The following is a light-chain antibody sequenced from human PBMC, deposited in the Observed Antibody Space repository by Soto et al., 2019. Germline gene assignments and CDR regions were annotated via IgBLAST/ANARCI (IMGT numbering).Light chain of an antibody. CDR1: QSVSSS. V-gene: IGKV1-5*03. J-gene: IGKJ1*01. CDR2: GAS. CDR3: QHYSSYPET. Sequence: DIEMTHPPATLSGSLGERATISCRSSQSVSSSLAWYQQKPGKAPRLLIYGASTRTSGIPSRFSGSGSGTEFTLTISSLEPDDFAAYYCQHYSSYPETFGEGTKVDIK.